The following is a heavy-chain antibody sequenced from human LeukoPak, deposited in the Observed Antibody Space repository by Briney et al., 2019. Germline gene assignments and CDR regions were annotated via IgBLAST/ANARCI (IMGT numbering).Heavy chain of an antibody. D-gene: IGHD2/OR15-2a*01. CDR2: INSDGSWT. Sequence: GGSLRLSCAASGNYWMHWVRQAPGKGLVWVSHINSDGSWTSYADSVKGRFTISKDNARNTVYLQMNSLRAEDTAVYYCVSFYETYWGRGTLVTVSS. J-gene: IGHJ4*02. CDR1: GNYW. CDR3: VSFYETY. V-gene: IGHV3-74*01.